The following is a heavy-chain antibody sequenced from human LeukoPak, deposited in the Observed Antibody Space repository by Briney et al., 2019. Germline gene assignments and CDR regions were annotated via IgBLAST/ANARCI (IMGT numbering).Heavy chain of an antibody. CDR3: VRDPGWGAIDY. D-gene: IGHD7-27*01. J-gene: IGHJ4*02. CDR2: IKEDGSTI. CDR1: GFTFSSYA. V-gene: IGHV3-7*01. Sequence: GGSLRLSCAASGFTFSSYAMSWVRQAPGKGLEWVADIKEDGSTILFVDSMRGRFTISRDNAKNSLYLQMNSLRVEDTGVYYCVRDPGWGAIDYWGRGILVTVTS.